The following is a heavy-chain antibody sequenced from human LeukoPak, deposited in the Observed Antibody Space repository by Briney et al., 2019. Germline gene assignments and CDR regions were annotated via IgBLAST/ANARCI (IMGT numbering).Heavy chain of an antibody. CDR3: ARHASRSVRGVMDWFDP. D-gene: IGHD3-10*01. CDR2: IYYSGST. V-gene: IGHV4-39*01. J-gene: IGHJ5*02. Sequence: SETLSLTCTVSSGSISTSNYYWGWVRQPPGKALEWIGSIYYSGSTYYNPSLKSRVTISVDTSKNQFSLKLSSVTAADTAVYYCARHASRSVRGVMDWFDPWGQGTLVTVSS. CDR1: SGSISTSNYY.